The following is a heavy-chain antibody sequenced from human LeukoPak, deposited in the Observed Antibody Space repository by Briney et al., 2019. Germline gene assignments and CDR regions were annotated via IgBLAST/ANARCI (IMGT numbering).Heavy chain of an antibody. CDR3: VPRTDV. V-gene: IGHV3-21*04. CDR2: ISTSSSYT. CDR1: GFTFSSYT. Sequence: GGSLRLSCAVSGFTFSSYTMNWVRQAPGKGLEWVSSISTSSSYTYYADSVKGRFTISRDNAKNSLFLQMNSLRAEDTAVYYCVPRTDVWGQGTTVTVSS. J-gene: IGHJ6*02.